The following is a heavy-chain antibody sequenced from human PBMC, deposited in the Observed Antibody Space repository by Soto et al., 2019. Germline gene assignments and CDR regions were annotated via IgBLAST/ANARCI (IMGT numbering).Heavy chain of an antibody. CDR2: IYHSGST. V-gene: IGHV4-4*02. CDR3: ASLGYSSSGYVWDY. CDR1: GGSISSSNW. D-gene: IGHD6-13*01. J-gene: IGHJ4*02. Sequence: QVQLQESGPGLVKPSGTLSLTCAVSGGSISSSNWWSWVRQPPGKGLEWIGEIYHSGSTNDNPSIKSRVTISVDQSKLQFSLKLSSVTAADTAVYYCASLGYSSSGYVWDYWGQGTLVTVSS.